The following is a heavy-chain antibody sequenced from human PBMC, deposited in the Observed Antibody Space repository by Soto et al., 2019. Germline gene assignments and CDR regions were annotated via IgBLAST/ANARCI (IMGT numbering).Heavy chain of an antibody. J-gene: IGHJ4*02. V-gene: IGHV4-4*07. CDR2: IDTSGST. CDR1: GGSISNYY. Sequence: SETLSLTCTVSGGSISNYYCNWIRQPAGKGLEWIGRIDTSGSTNYNPSLKSRVTMSVDTSKQEFSLKLSSVTAADTALYYCARGGQDFWSGPFDYWGRGALVTVSS. CDR3: ARGGQDFWSGPFDY. D-gene: IGHD3-3*01.